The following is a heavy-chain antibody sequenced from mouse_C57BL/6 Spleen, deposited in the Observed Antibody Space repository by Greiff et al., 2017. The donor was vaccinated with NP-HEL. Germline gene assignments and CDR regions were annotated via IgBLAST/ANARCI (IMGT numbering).Heavy chain of an antibody. CDR1: GFTFSSYA. Sequence: EVKLVESGEGLVKPGGSLKLSCAASGFTFSSYAMSWVRQTPEKRLEWVAYISSGGDYIYYADIVKGRFTISRDNARNTLYRQMSSLKSEDTAMYYCTRGGTTVVAYWYFDVWGTGTTVTVSS. CDR3: TRGGTTVVAYWYFDV. V-gene: IGHV5-9-1*02. J-gene: IGHJ1*03. CDR2: ISSGGDYI. D-gene: IGHD1-1*01.